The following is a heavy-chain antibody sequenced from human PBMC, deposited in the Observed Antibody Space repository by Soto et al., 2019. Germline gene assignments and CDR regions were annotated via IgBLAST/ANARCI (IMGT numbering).Heavy chain of an antibody. Sequence: SVKVSCKASGGTFSSYTISWVRQALGQGLEWMGRIIPILGIANYAQKLQGRVTITADKSTSTAYMELSSLRSEDTAVYYCVSNGGVGGEGAFDIWGQGTMVTVS. CDR2: IIPILGIA. J-gene: IGHJ3*02. CDR3: VSNGGVGGEGAFDI. V-gene: IGHV1-69*02. CDR1: GGTFSSYT. D-gene: IGHD3-16*01.